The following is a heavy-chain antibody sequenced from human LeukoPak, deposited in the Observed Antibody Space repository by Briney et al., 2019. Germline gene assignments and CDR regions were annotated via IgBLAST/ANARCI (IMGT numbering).Heavy chain of an antibody. CDR3: ARAEDLVVPAASFDY. CDR1: GFTFSSCS. Sequence: GGSLRLSCAASGFTFSSCSMNWVPQAPGKGLEWVSSISSSSYIYYADSVKGRFTISRDNAKNSLYLQMNSLRAEDTAVYYCARAEDLVVPAASFDYWGQGTLVTVSS. CDR2: ISSSSYI. D-gene: IGHD2-2*01. V-gene: IGHV3-21*01. J-gene: IGHJ4*02.